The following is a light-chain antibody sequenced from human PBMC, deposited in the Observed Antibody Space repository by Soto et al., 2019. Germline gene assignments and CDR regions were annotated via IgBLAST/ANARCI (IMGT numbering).Light chain of an antibody. CDR3: QQYGSSPCT. Sequence: EIVLTQSPGTLSLSPGERATLSCRASQSVSSSYLAWYRQKPGQAPRLLIYGASSRATGIPDRVSGSGSGTDFTLTISRLEPEDFAVYYCQQYGSSPCTFGQGTKPEIK. CDR2: GAS. J-gene: IGKJ2*02. V-gene: IGKV3-20*01. CDR1: QSVSSSY.